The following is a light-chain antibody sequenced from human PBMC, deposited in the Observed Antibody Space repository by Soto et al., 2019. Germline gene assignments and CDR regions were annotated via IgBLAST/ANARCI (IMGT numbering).Light chain of an antibody. Sequence: GQSITISCTGTSSDVGSYNLVSWYQQHPGKAPKLMIYEVSKRPSGVSNRFSGSKSGNTASLTISGLQAEDEADYYCCSYAGRILVFGGGTQLTVL. CDR2: EVS. CDR3: CSYAGRILV. V-gene: IGLV2-23*02. CDR1: SSDVGSYNL. J-gene: IGLJ2*01.